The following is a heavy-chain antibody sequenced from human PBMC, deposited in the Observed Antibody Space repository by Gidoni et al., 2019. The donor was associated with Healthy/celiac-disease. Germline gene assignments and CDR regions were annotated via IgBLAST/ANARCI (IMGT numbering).Heavy chain of an antibody. J-gene: IGHJ4*02. CDR1: GFTFSSYG. D-gene: IGHD6-13*01. Sequence: QVQLVESGGGVVQPGRSLRLSCAASGFTFSSYGMHWVRQAPGKGLEWVAVIWYDGSNKYYADSVKGRFTISRDNSKNTLYLQMNSLRAEDTAVYYCARGSFISLHTGGFDYWGQGTLVTVSS. V-gene: IGHV3-33*01. CDR3: ARGSFISLHTGGFDY. CDR2: IWYDGSNK.